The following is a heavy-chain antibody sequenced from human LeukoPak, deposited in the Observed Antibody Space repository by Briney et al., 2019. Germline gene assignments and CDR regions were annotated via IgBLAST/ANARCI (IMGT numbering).Heavy chain of an antibody. J-gene: IGHJ3*02. V-gene: IGHV3-33*08. Sequence: QSGGSLRLSCAASGFTFSSYAMHWVRQAPGKGLEWVAVIWYDGSNKYYADSVKGRFTISRDNSKNTLYLQMNSLRAEDTAVYYCARDPSPPGSADAFDIWGQGTMVTVSS. CDR3: ARDPSPPGSADAFDI. D-gene: IGHD1-26*01. CDR2: IWYDGSNK. CDR1: GFTFSSYA.